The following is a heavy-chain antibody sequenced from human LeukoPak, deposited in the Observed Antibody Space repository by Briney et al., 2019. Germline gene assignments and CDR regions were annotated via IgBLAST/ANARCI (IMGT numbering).Heavy chain of an antibody. J-gene: IGHJ5*02. CDR2: IHYTGST. Sequence: SETLSLTCTVSGGSVSSYYWSWIRQPPGKGLEWIGYIHYTGSTNHNPSLKSRVTISLDTTKNQFSLKLSSVTVADTAVYYCARQYPYNWFDPWGQGTLVTVSS. CDR3: ARQYPYNWFDP. CDR1: GGSVSSYY. V-gene: IGHV4-59*08.